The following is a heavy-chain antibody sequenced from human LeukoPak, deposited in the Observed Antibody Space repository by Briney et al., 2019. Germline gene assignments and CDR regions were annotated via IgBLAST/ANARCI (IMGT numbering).Heavy chain of an antibody. Sequence: GESLKISCKGSGYSFTSYWIGWVRQMPGKGLEWMGIIYPGDSDTRYSPSFQGQVTISADKSISTAYLQWSSLKASDTAMYYCARHAGVGCTSCYGDWFDPWGQGTLVTVSS. V-gene: IGHV5-51*01. CDR3: ARHAGVGCTSCYGDWFDP. J-gene: IGHJ5*02. CDR2: IYPGDSDT. D-gene: IGHD2-2*01. CDR1: GYSFTSYW.